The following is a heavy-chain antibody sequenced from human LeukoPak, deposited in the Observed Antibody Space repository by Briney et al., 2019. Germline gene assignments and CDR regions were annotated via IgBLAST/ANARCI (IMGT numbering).Heavy chain of an antibody. CDR3: VGRDTGWNYFDY. V-gene: IGHV4-59*08. D-gene: IGHD6-19*01. Sequence: KSSETLSLTCAVSGGSINSHYWGWIRQPPGKGLQWLGDIYYTGKNNYNPFLKSRVPISLDTSKDHFSLNLTSVVAADTAIYYCVGRDTGWNYFDYWGQGILVTVSS. CDR2: IYYTGKN. J-gene: IGHJ4*02. CDR1: GGSINSHY.